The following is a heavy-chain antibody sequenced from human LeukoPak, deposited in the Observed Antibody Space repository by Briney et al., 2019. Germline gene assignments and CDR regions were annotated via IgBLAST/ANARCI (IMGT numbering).Heavy chain of an antibody. CDR2: ISYDGSDK. CDR3: AREGSSGYYPY. J-gene: IGHJ4*02. V-gene: IGHV3-30-3*01. D-gene: IGHD3-22*01. CDR1: GFTFSSYP. Sequence: GGSLRLSCAASGFTFSSYPMHWVRQAPGKGLEWVAVISYDGSDKHYADPVKGRFTISRDNSKNTLYLQMDSLRAEDTAVYYCAREGSSGYYPYWGQGILVTVSS.